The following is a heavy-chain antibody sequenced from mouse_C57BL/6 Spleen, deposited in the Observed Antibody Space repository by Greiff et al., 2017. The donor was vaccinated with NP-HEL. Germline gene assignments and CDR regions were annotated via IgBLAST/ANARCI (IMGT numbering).Heavy chain of an antibody. V-gene: IGHV3-6*01. J-gene: IGHJ2*01. CDR1: GYSITSGYY. CDR3: ARAVYYYGSSSFYFDY. Sequence: LVESGPGLVKPSQSLSLTCSVTGYSITSGYYWNWIRQFPGNKLEWMGYISYDGSNNYNPSLKNRISITRDTSKNQFFLKLNSVTTEDTATYYCARAVYYYGSSSFYFDYWGQGTTLTVSS. CDR2: ISYDGSN. D-gene: IGHD1-1*01.